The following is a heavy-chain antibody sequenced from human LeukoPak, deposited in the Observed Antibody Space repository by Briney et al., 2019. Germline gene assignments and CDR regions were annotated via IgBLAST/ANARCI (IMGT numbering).Heavy chain of an antibody. Sequence: ASVRVSCKASGYTFTSYHINWVRQATGQGLEWMGCMNPKNGDTDYAQSFQGRVTMTRDTSISTAYMELSSLRSEDTAVYYCARGVAAGLDYWGQGTLVTVSS. V-gene: IGHV1-8*01. CDR3: ARGVAAGLDY. CDR1: GYTFTSYH. J-gene: IGHJ4*02. CDR2: MNPKNGDT. D-gene: IGHD2-15*01.